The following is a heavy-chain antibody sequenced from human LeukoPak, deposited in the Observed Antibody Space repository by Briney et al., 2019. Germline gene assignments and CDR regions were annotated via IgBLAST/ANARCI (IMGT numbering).Heavy chain of an antibody. CDR3: ARSWSLVVVAAGSF. CDR2: ISAYNGNT. J-gene: IGHJ4*02. V-gene: IGHV1-18*04. D-gene: IGHD2-15*01. Sequence: ASVKVSCKASGYTFTSYGISWVRQAPGQGLEWMEWISAYNGNTNYAQKLQGRVTMTTDTSTSTAYMELRSLRSDDTAVYYCARSWSLVVVAAGSFWGQGTLVTVSS. CDR1: GYTFTSYG.